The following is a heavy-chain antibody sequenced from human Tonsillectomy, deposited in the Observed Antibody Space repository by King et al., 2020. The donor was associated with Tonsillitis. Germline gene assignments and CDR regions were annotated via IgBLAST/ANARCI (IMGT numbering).Heavy chain of an antibody. Sequence: QLQESGPGLVKPSETLSLTCNVSGGSISSTAYYWGWIRQPPGKGLEWIGNIYFYSGSTYYTPSLKSRVTISVDTSKNQFSLKLSSLTAADTAVYYCARLPAYSSSSFVFDVWGQGTMVTVSS. J-gene: IGHJ3*01. CDR2: IYFYSGST. V-gene: IGHV4-39*01. CDR3: ARLPAYSSSSFVFDV. D-gene: IGHD6-6*01. CDR1: GGSISSTAYY.